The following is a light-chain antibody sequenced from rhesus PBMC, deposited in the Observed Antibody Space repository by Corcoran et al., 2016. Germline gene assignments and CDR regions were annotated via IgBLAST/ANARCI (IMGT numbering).Light chain of an antibody. CDR1: QGISSY. CDR2: AAT. Sequence: DIQMTQSPSSLSASVGDTVTITCRASQGISSYLNWFQQKPGKAPKLLIYAATTLQSGVPSRFSGSGSGTDFTLTISSLQPDDFATYYCQQNKSYPWTFGQGTKVEIK. J-gene: IGKJ1*01. CDR3: QQNKSYPWT. V-gene: IGKV1-28*02.